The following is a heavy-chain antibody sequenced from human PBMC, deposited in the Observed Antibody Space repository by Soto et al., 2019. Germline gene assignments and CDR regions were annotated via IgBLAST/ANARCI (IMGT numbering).Heavy chain of an antibody. CDR3: AKFSYKGFRQYYYCMDV. D-gene: IGHD1-20*01. Sequence: GGSLRLSCAASGFTFSSYAMSWVRRAPGKGLEWVSAISGSGGSTYYADSVKGRFTISRDNSKNTLYLQMNSLRAEDTAVYYCAKFSYKGFRQYYYCMDVWGKGTTVTVSS. J-gene: IGHJ6*03. CDR1: GFTFSSYA. V-gene: IGHV3-23*01. CDR2: ISGSGGST.